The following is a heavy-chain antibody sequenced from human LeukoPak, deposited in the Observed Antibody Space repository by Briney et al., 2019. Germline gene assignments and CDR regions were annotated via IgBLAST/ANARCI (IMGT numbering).Heavy chain of an antibody. V-gene: IGHV3-74*01. CDR1: GFTFSSYW. Sequence: GGSLRLSXAASGFTFSSYWMHWVRQAPGKGLVWVSRINSDGSSTSYADSVKGRFTISRDNAKNTLYLQMNSLRAEDTAVYYCARDKDGAVTTGDYWGQGTLVTVSS. CDR2: INSDGSST. D-gene: IGHD4-17*01. CDR3: ARDKDGAVTTGDY. J-gene: IGHJ4*02.